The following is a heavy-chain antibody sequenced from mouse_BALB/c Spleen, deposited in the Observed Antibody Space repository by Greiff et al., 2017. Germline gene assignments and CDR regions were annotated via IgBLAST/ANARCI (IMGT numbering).Heavy chain of an antibody. Sequence: VQLQQSGAELVKPGASVKLSCTASGFNIKDTYMHWVKQRPEQGLEWIGRIDPANGNTKYDPKFQGKATITADTSSNTAYLQRSSLTSEDTAVYYCARLPYYRYDFDYWGQGTTLTVSS. CDR2: IDPANGNT. CDR3: ARLPYYRYDFDY. D-gene: IGHD2-14*01. CDR1: GFNIKDTY. J-gene: IGHJ2*01. V-gene: IGHV14-3*02.